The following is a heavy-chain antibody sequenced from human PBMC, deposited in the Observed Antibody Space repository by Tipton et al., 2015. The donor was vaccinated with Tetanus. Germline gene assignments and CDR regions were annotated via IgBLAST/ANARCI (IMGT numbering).Heavy chain of an antibody. J-gene: IGHJ4*02. Sequence: SLRLSCAGSGFLISSYAMNWVRQVPGEGLEWVSGVSASGNTNYADSVDGRFTISRDNAKNTMYLQMNSLRAEDTATYYCARGTWGDYCSSTTCYPFDYWGQGTLVAVSS. D-gene: IGHD2-2*01. CDR3: ARGTWGDYCSSTTCYPFDY. CDR1: GFLISSYA. CDR2: VSASGNT. V-gene: IGHV3-23*01.